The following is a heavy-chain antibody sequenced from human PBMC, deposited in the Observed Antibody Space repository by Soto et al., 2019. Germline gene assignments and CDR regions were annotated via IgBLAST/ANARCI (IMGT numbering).Heavy chain of an antibody. D-gene: IGHD2-15*01. CDR2: ISGSGGTT. J-gene: IGHJ5*02. Sequence: EVQLLESGGGLVQPGGSLRLSCSASGFTFNSFALNWVRQAPGKGLEWVSVISGSGGTTHYADSVKGRFTISRDNSKNTVYLPRSSLRAEDTAVYYCAQERDRGGGRPYATWGQGTLVTFSS. CDR3: AQERDRGGGRPYAT. CDR1: GFTFNSFA. V-gene: IGHV3-23*01.